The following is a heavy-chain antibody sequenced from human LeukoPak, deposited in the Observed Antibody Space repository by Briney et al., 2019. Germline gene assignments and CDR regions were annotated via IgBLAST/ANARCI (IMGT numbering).Heavy chain of an antibody. CDR1: GFTFSSYA. V-gene: IGHV3-23*01. CDR2: ISGSGGST. D-gene: IGHD2/OR15-2a*01. J-gene: IGHJ6*02. CDR3: AKDREGPFPYYGMDV. Sequence: GGSLRLSCAASGFTFSSYAMSWVRQAPGKGLEWVSAISGSGGSTYYADSVKGRFTISRDNSKNTLYLRMNSLRAEDTAVYYCAKDREGPFPYYGMDVWGQGTTVTVSS.